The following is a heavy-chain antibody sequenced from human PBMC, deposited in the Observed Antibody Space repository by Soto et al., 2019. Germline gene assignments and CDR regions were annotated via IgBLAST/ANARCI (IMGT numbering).Heavy chain of an antibody. V-gene: IGHV5-10-1*01. CDR3: ARQGIAVAGHPEDYYYYGMDV. Sequence: GESLKISCKGSGYSFTSYWISWVRQMPGKGLEWMGRIDPSDSYTNYSPSFQGHVTISADKSISTAYLQWSSLKASDTAMYYCARQGIAVAGHPEDYYYYGMDVWGQGTTVTVSS. CDR2: IDPSDSYT. D-gene: IGHD6-19*01. CDR1: GYSFTSYW. J-gene: IGHJ6*02.